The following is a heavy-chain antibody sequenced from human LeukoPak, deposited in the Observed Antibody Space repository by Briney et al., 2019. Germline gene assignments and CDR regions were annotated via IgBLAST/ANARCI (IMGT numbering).Heavy chain of an antibody. Sequence: GGSLRLSCAASGFTFSSYGMHWVRQAPGKGLEWVAFIRYDGNNKYYADSVKGRFTISRDNSKNTLYLQMNSLRAEDTAVYYCPKDRESHIVVVPAAQDYWGQGTLVTVSS. CDR3: PKDRESHIVVVPAAQDY. D-gene: IGHD2-2*01. V-gene: IGHV3-30*02. CDR1: GFTFSSYG. CDR2: IRYDGNNK. J-gene: IGHJ4*02.